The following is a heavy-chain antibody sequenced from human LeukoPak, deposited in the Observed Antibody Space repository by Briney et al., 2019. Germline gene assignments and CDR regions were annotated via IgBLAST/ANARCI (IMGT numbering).Heavy chain of an antibody. V-gene: IGHV4-31*03. CDR3: ARVLRSYGDSHALEYFQH. CDR2: IYYSGST. D-gene: IGHD4-17*01. Sequence: SETLSLTCTVSGGSISSGGYYWSWIRQPPGKGLEWIGYIYYSGSTYYNPSLKSRVTISVDTSKNQFSLKLSSVTAADTAVYYCARVLRSYGDSHALEYFQHWGQGTLVTVSS. J-gene: IGHJ1*01. CDR1: GGSISSGGYY.